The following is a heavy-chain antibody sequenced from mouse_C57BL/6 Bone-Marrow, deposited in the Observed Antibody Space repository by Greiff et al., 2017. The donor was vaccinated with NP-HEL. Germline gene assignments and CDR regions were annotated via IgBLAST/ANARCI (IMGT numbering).Heavy chain of an antibody. D-gene: IGHD1-1*01. CDR2: IYPRDGST. V-gene: IGHV1-85*01. CDR3: ARRYYGSSPSYWYFDV. CDR1: GYTFTSYD. J-gene: IGHJ1*03. Sequence: VQLQQSGPELVKPGASVKLSCKASGYTFTSYDINWVKQRPGQGLEWIGWIYPRDGSTKYNEKFKGKATLTVHTSSSTAYMELHSLTSEDSAVYFCARRYYGSSPSYWYFDVWGTGTTVTVSS.